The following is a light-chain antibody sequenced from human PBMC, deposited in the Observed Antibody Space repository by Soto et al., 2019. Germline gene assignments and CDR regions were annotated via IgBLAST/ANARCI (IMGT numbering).Light chain of an antibody. J-gene: IGKJ5*01. CDR2: LGS. V-gene: IGKV2-28*01. CDR1: QSLLHSDGKNY. CDR3: QQSYSRPIT. Sequence: DIVMTQSPLSLPVTPGEPASISCRSSQSLLHSDGKNYLEWYVQKPGQSPRLLIYLGSSRSSGVPDRFSGSGSGTDFTLTISSLQPEDFATYYCQQSYSRPITFGQGTRLEIK.